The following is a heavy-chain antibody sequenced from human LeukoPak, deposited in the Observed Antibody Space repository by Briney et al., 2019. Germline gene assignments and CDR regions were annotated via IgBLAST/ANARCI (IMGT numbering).Heavy chain of an antibody. CDR2: ISSSGSTI. CDR1: GFTFSDYY. CDR3: AAQTGSVTYYYYGMDV. D-gene: IGHD3-10*01. V-gene: IGHV3-11*01. Sequence: GGSLRLSCAASGFTFSDYYMSWLRQAPGKGLEWVSYISSSGSTIYYADSVKGRFTISRDNAKNSLYLQMNSLRAEDTAVYYCAAQTGSVTYYYYGMDVWGQGTTVTVSS. J-gene: IGHJ6*02.